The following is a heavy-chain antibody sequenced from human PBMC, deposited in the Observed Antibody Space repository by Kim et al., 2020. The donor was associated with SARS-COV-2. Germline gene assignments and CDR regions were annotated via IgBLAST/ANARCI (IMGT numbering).Heavy chain of an antibody. D-gene: IGHD6-13*01. CDR1: GGSFSGYY. Sequence: SETLSLTCAVYGGSFSGYYWSWIRQPPGKGLEWIGEINHSGSTNYNPSLKSRVTISVDTSKNQFSLKLSSVTAADTAVYYCARFQIAAAGFDYWGQGTLVTVSS. CDR2: INHSGST. CDR3: ARFQIAAAGFDY. V-gene: IGHV4-34*01. J-gene: IGHJ4*02.